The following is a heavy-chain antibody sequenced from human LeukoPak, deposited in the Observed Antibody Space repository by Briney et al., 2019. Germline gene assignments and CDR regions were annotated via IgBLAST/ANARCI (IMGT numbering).Heavy chain of an antibody. Sequence: SETLSLTCTVSGGSISSYYWSWIRQPPGKGLEWIGYIYYSGSTNYNPSLKSRVTISVDTSKNQFSLKLSSVTAADTAVYYCARHLEMATLDYWGQGTLVTVSS. D-gene: IGHD5-24*01. V-gene: IGHV4-59*08. CDR2: IYYSGST. J-gene: IGHJ4*02. CDR1: GGSISSYY. CDR3: ARHLEMATLDY.